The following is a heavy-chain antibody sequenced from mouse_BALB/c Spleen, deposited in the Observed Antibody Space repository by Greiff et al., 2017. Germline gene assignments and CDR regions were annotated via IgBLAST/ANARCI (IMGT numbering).Heavy chain of an antibody. J-gene: IGHJ3*01. CDR1: GYTFTSYY. CDR2: INPSNGGT. D-gene: IGHD1-1*01. Sequence: QVQLQQSGAELVKPGASVKLSCKASGYTFTSYYMYWVKQRPGQGLEWIGEINPSNGGTNFNEKFKSKATLTVDKSSSTAYMQLSSLTSEDSAVYYCTRSYYYGSSAYWGQGTLVTVSA. V-gene: IGHV1S81*02. CDR3: TRSYYYGSSAY.